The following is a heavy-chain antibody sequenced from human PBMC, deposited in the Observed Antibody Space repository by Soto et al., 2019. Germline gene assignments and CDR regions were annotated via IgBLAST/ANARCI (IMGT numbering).Heavy chain of an antibody. CDR3: ARVGCSGGSCYVFDY. D-gene: IGHD2-15*01. J-gene: IGHJ4*02. Sequence: SGGSLRLSCAASGFTFSSYAMHWVRQAPGKGLEWVAVISYDGSNKYYADSVKGRFTISRDNSKNTLYLQMNSLRAEDTAVYYCARVGCSGGSCYVFDYWGQGTLVTVS. CDR2: ISYDGSNK. CDR1: GFTFSSYA. V-gene: IGHV3-30-3*01.